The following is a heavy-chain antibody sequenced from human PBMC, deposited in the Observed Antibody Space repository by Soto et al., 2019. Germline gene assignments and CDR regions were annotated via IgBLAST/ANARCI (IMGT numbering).Heavy chain of an antibody. CDR2: IYYSGST. J-gene: IGHJ1*01. V-gene: IGHV4-30-4*01. CDR3: ARAFEDSSGYKGGLGD. D-gene: IGHD3-22*01. CDR1: GGSISSGDCY. Sequence: PSLTLSLTWTLSGGSISSGDCYCRWIRQTPGKGLEWIGYIYYSGSTYYNPSLKSRVTISIETSKNQLSLRLSSVTAADTAVYYFARAFEDSSGYKGGLGDWGQCTVVTLSS.